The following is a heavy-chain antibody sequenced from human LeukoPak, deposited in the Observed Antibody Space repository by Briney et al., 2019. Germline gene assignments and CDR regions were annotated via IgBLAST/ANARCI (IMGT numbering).Heavy chain of an antibody. CDR3: ARTVPGHPDDYFDY. CDR2: ISGSGGDT. V-gene: IGHV3-23*01. Sequence: GGSLRLSCAASGFTFSTYGMSWFRQAPGKGLEWVSSISGSGGDTYYADSVKGRFTISRDNSRNTVSLQMNSLRGEDAAAYYCARTVPGHPDDYFDYWGQGTLVTVSS. CDR1: GFTFSTYG. D-gene: IGHD6-19*01. J-gene: IGHJ4*02.